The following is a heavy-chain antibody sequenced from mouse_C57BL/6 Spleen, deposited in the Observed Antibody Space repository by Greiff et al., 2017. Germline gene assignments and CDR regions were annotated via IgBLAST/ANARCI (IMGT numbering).Heavy chain of an antibody. CDR3: ARREYYYDYDAWFAY. D-gene: IGHD2-4*01. CDR1: GYTFTSYW. J-gene: IGHJ3*01. CDR2: INPSNGGT. V-gene: IGHV1-53*01. Sequence: QVQLQHPGTELVKPGASVKLSCKASGYTFTSYWMHWVKQRPGQGLEWIGNINPSNGGTNYNEKFKSKATLTVDKSSSTAYMQLSSLTSEDSAVYYCARREYYYDYDAWFAYWGQGTLVTVSA.